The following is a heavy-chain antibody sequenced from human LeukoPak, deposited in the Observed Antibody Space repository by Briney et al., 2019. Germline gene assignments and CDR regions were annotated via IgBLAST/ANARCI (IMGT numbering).Heavy chain of an antibody. CDR1: GYTFITYY. Sequence: ASVKVSCKASGYTFITYYIHWVRQAPGQGLEWMGIINPNGGTTSYAQKFQGRVTMTGDTSTSTVYMELSSLRSDDTAMYYCARESPPNWFDPWGQGTLVTVSS. J-gene: IGHJ5*02. V-gene: IGHV1-46*01. CDR2: INPNGGTT. CDR3: ARESPPNWFDP.